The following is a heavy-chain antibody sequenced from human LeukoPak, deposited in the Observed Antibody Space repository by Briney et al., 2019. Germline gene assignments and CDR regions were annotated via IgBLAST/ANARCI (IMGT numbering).Heavy chain of an antibody. CDR2: IYHSGTT. J-gene: IGHJ4*02. CDR3: ARDAYGDRGFDF. Sequence: SGTLSLTCAVSGDSISSKWWSWVRQPPGKGLEWIGEIYHSGTTNYNPSLKSRVTISVDKSKNQFSLNLSSVTAADTAVYYCARDAYGDRGFDFWGQGLLVTVSS. D-gene: IGHD4/OR15-4a*01. V-gene: IGHV4-4*02. CDR1: GDSISSKW.